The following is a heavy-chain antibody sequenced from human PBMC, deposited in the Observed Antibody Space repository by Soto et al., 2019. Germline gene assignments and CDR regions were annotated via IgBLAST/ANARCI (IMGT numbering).Heavy chain of an antibody. Sequence: GASVKVSCKASGYTFTSYAMHWVRQAPGQRLEWMGWINAGNGNTKYSQKLQGRVTITRDTSASTAYMELSSLRSEDTAVYYCAYSGGSGSQMDVWGQGTTVTVSS. CDR2: INAGNGNT. D-gene: IGHD6-25*01. J-gene: IGHJ6*02. CDR3: AYSGGSGSQMDV. V-gene: IGHV1-3*01. CDR1: GYTFTSYA.